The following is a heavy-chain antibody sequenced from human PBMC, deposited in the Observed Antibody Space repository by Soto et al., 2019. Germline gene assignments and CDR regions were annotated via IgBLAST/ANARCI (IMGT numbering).Heavy chain of an antibody. Sequence: EVQLVESGGGLVKPGGSLRLSCAASGFTFSSYSMNWVRQAPGKGLEWVSSISSSSSYIYYADSVKGRFTIPRDNAKNSLYLQMNSLRAEDTAVYYCAKDSSGYYLGWHWGQGTLVTVSS. CDR1: GFTFSSYS. CDR2: ISSSSSYI. J-gene: IGHJ1*01. V-gene: IGHV3-21*01. CDR3: AKDSSGYYLGWH. D-gene: IGHD3-22*01.